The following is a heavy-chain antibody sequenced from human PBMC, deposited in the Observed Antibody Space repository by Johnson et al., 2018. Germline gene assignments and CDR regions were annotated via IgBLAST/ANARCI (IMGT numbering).Heavy chain of an antibody. D-gene: IGHD7-27*01. J-gene: IGHJ6*02. CDR1: GFIFNTYG. Sequence: QVQLVESGGGVVQHGRSLRLSCAASGFIFNTYGMHWVRQAPGTGPEWVAVIWSDGSTKYYADSVKGRFTISRDNSKKTLYLQMNSLRAEDTAIYYCVRGGTSNWVGSGLAVWGQGTTVTVSS. CDR3: VRGGTSNWVGSGLAV. CDR2: IWSDGSTK. V-gene: IGHV3-33*01.